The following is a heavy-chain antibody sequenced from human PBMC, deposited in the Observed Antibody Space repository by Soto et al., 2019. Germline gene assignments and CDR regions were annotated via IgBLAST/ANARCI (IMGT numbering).Heavy chain of an antibody. Sequence: SETLSHTCTGSGASISRGDYLWCWIRQSPGKGLEWIGYVSHDGTTYYNPSLESRVAISVDTSKNQFSLKVTSVTAADTAVYYCARDPRCGAGLYGIPVWGQGTTVTVS. CDR1: GASISRGDYL. CDR3: ARDPRCGAGLYGIPV. D-gene: IGHD2-21*01. CDR2: VSHDGTT. J-gene: IGHJ6*02. V-gene: IGHV4-30-4*01.